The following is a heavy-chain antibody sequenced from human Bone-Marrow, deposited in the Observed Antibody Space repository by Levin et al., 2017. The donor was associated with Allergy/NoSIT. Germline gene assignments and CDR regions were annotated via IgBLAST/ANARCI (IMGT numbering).Heavy chain of an antibody. Sequence: GGSLRLSCAASGFSISSYDMHWVRQAPGKGLEWVATISFDGAKKDYADSVKGRFTISRDTFESTVYLQMNSLRVEDTAVYYCARDLSMGYSESWGYWGQGTLVTVSS. CDR1: GFSISSYD. J-gene: IGHJ4*02. CDR3: ARDLSMGYSESWGY. CDR2: ISFDGAKK. V-gene: IGHV3-33*01. D-gene: IGHD2-21*01.